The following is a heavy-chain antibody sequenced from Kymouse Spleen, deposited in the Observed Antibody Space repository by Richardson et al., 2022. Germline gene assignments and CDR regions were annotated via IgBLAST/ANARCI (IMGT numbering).Heavy chain of an antibody. Sequence: QVQLVESGGGVVQPGRSLRLSCAASGFTFSSYGMHWVRQAPGKGLEWVAVISYDGSNKYYADSVKGRFTISRDNSKNTLYLQMNSLRAEDTAVYYCAKVGPTVTTDYYGMDVWGQGTTVTVSS. D-gene: IGHD4-11,IGHD4-11*01. CDR1: GFTFSSYG. V-gene: IGHV3-30*18. CDR2: ISYDGSNK. CDR3: AKVGPTVTTDYYGMDV. J-gene: IGHJ6*02.